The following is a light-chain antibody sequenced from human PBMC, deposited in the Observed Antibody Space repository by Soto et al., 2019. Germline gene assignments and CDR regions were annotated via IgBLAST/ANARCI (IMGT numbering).Light chain of an antibody. CDR1: QSISTS. CDR3: LQTYTVPRT. CDR2: DAS. V-gene: IGKV1-39*01. J-gene: IGKJ2*01. Sequence: DIQMTQSPSSLSASVGDRVTITCRASQSISTSLCWFQQKPGRAPKLLISDASTLKSGVPSRFSGSGFGPDFTLTIRSLQPEDFAAYYCLQTYTVPRTFGQGTNLDI.